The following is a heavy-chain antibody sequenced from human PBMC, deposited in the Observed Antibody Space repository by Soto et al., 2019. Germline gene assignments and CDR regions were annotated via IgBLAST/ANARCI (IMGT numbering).Heavy chain of an antibody. J-gene: IGHJ4*02. CDR1: GYTFTSYG. CDR2: ISAYNGNT. D-gene: IGHD3-3*01. CDR3: ARSTITIFGVVISFDY. V-gene: IGHV1-18*01. Sequence: GASVKVSCKASGYTFTSYGIGRVRQAPGQGLEWMGWISAYNGNTNYAQKLQGRVTMTTDTSTSTAYMELRSLRSDDTAVYYCARSTITIFGVVISFDYWGQGTLVTVSS.